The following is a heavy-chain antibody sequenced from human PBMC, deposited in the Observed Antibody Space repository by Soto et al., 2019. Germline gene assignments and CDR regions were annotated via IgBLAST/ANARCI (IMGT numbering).Heavy chain of an antibody. Sequence: PSETLSLTCTVSGGSISSSSYYWAWVRKPPGKGLEWIGSVYYSGTTYYNPSLKSRVTISVDTSKNQFSLKLSSVTAADTAVYYCASYYDSSGYYAYPDAFDIWGQGTMVTVS. V-gene: IGHV4-39*01. J-gene: IGHJ3*02. CDR2: VYYSGTT. D-gene: IGHD3-22*01. CDR3: ASYYDSSGYYAYPDAFDI. CDR1: GGSISSSSYY.